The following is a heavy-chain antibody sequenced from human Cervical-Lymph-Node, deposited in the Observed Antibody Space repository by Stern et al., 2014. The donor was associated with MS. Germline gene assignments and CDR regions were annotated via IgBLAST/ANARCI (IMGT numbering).Heavy chain of an antibody. CDR2: ISYDGSDK. J-gene: IGHJ4*02. CDR1: GFPFSHHA. V-gene: IGHV3-30*01. Sequence: VQLVESGGGVVQPRRSLRLSCAASGFPFSHHAMHWVRQAPGKGLEWVGVISYDGSDKNDADSVKGRFTISRDNSRNTLYLQMNSLRVDDTAVYYCARGGAVATSDYYFDYWGQGILVTVSS. D-gene: IGHD5-12*01. CDR3: ARGGAVATSDYYFDY.